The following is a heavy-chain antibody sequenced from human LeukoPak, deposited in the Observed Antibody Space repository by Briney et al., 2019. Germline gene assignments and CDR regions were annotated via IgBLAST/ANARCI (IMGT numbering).Heavy chain of an antibody. CDR3: ARDSSSWYKEGFDP. CDR1: GFTFSNAW. CDR2: ISSSSSYI. D-gene: IGHD6-13*01. Sequence: GGSLRLSCAASGFTFSNAWMNWVRQAPGKGLEWVSSISSSSSYIYYADSVKGRFTISRDNAKNSLYLQMNSLRAEDTAVYYCARDSSSWYKEGFDPWGQGILVTVSS. V-gene: IGHV3-21*01. J-gene: IGHJ5*02.